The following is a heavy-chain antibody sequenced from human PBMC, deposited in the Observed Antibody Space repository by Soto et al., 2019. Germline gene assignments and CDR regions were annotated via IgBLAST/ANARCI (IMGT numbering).Heavy chain of an antibody. V-gene: IGHV4-34*01. Sequence: SETLSLTCAVYGGSFSGYYWSWIRQPPGKGLEWIGEINHSGSTNYNPSLKSRVTISVDTSKNQFSLKLSSVTAADTAVYYCARGRKKQWLVSGYYYGMDVWGQGTTVTVSS. CDR1: GGSFSGYY. J-gene: IGHJ6*02. CDR2: INHSGST. CDR3: ARGRKKQWLVSGYYYGMDV. D-gene: IGHD6-19*01.